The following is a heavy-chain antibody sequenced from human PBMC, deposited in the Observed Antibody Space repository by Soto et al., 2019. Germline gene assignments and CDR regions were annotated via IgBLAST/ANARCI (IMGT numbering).Heavy chain of an antibody. D-gene: IGHD6-13*01. Sequence: ASLKVSCKASGYTFTSYDINWVRQATGQGLEWMGWMNPNSGNTGYAQKFQGRVTMTRNTSISTAYMELSNVTPEDTAVYYCAKEVLAAGQGWFDPWGQGTLVTVSS. CDR2: MNPNSGNT. V-gene: IGHV1-8*01. CDR1: GYTFTSYD. CDR3: AKEVLAAGQGWFDP. J-gene: IGHJ5*02.